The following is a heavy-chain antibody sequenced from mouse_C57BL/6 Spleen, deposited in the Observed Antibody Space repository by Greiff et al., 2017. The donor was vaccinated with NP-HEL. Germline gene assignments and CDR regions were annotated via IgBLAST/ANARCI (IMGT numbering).Heavy chain of an antibody. CDR1: GFSFTSYG. CDR3: AKNRGEAMDY. Sequence: QVQLQQSGPGLVQPSQTLSITCTVSGFSFTSYGVHWVRQSPGKGLEWLGVIWRGGSTACNAAFMSRLSITNDNTESQVFLKMNSLQADDTAIYYCAKNRGEAMDYWGQGTSVTVAS. V-gene: IGHV2-5*01. J-gene: IGHJ4*01. CDR2: IWRGGST.